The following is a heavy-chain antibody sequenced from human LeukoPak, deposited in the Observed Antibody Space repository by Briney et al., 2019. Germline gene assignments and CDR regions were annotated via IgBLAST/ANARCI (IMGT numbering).Heavy chain of an antibody. CDR1: GGSISSYY. CDR2: IYTSGST. D-gene: IGHD3-10*01. Sequence: SETLSLTCTVSGGSISSYYWSWIRQPAGKGLEWIGRIYTSGSTNYNPSLKSRVTMSVDTSKNQFSLKLSSVTAADTAVYYCAREYREFGELLSWFDPWGQGTLVTVSS. J-gene: IGHJ5*02. V-gene: IGHV4-4*07. CDR3: AREYREFGELLSWFDP.